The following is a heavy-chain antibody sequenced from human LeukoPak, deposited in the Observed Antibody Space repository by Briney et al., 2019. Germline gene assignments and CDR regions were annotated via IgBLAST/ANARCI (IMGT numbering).Heavy chain of an antibody. D-gene: IGHD6-13*01. Sequence: KPSETLSLTCTVSGGSISSYYWSWIRQPPGKGLEWIGYIYYSGSTNYNPSLKSRVTISVDTSKNQFSLKLSSVTAADTAVYYCARGRGSSSWFDYWGQGTLVTVSS. CDR1: GGSISSYY. CDR3: ARGRGSSSWFDY. CDR2: IYYSGST. V-gene: IGHV4-59*01. J-gene: IGHJ4*02.